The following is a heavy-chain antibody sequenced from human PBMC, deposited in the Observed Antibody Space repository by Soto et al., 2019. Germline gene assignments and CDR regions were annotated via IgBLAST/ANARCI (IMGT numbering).Heavy chain of an antibody. CDR1: GSSISSGGYS. J-gene: IGHJ4*02. CDR3: ARVRGYSYGIDY. V-gene: IGHV4-30-2*01. D-gene: IGHD5-18*01. CDR2: IYHSGST. Sequence: SETLSLTRSVSGSSISSGGYSWSWIRQPPGKGLEWIGYIYHSGSTYYNPSLKSRVTISVDRSKNQFSLKLSSVTAADTAVYNCARVRGYSYGIDYWGQGTLVTVSS.